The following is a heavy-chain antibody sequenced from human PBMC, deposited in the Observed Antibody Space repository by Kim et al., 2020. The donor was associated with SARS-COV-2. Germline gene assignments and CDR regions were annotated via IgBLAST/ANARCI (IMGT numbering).Heavy chain of an antibody. D-gene: IGHD4-17*01. V-gene: IGHV4-34*01. CDR2: ST. CDR3: ASVGDYPGVD. Sequence: STNSNPSLKSRVTISVDTSKNQFSLKLSSVTAADTAVYYCASVGDYPGVDWGQGTLVTVSS. J-gene: IGHJ4*02.